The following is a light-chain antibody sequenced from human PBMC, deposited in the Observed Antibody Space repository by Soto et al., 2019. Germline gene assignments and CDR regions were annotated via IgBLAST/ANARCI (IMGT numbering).Light chain of an antibody. V-gene: IGKV1-39*01. J-gene: IGKJ5*01. CDR3: QQSERNPPIT. CDR1: QSISSY. CDR2: AAS. Sequence: DIQITQSTASPSASLGERVTITCRSSQSISSYLNWYQQKPGKAPKLLIYAASSLQSGVPSRFSGSGSGTDFTLTISSLQPEDFATYYCQQSERNPPITFGQGTRLEIK.